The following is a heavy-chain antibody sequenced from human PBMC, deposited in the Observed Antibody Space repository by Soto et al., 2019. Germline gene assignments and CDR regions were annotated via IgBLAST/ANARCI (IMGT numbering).Heavy chain of an antibody. J-gene: IGHJ4*02. CDR3: ASVLTGAFDY. Sequence: EVQLVESGGGLVQPGGSLRLSCAASGFTFSSYWMSWVRQAPGKGLEWVANIKQEGSEKYYVDSVKGRFTISRDNAKNSLYLHMNSLRAEDTAVYYCASVLTGAFDYWGQGTLVTVSS. V-gene: IGHV3-7*01. CDR1: GFTFSSYW. CDR2: IKQEGSEK. D-gene: IGHD3-9*01.